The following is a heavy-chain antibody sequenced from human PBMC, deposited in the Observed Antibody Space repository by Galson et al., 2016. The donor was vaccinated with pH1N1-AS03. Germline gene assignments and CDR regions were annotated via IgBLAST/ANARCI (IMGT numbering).Heavy chain of an antibody. Sequence: LRLSCAASGFTFSTYAMSWVRQAPGKGLEWVSSISGADLSTYYADSVKGRFTVSRDNSKNTLYLQMNGLRAEDTAIYYCARDRGWNYGGLDLWGQGTLVTVSS. V-gene: IGHV3-23*01. CDR3: ARDRGWNYGGLDL. CDR2: ISGADLST. CDR1: GFTFSTYA. D-gene: IGHD1-7*01. J-gene: IGHJ5*02.